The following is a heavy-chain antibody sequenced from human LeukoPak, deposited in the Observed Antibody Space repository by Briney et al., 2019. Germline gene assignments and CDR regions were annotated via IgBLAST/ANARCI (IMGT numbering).Heavy chain of an antibody. D-gene: IGHD1-26*01. CDR3: AREVGRNAFDV. CDR1: GYTFSDNH. J-gene: IGHJ3*01. Sequence: ASVTVSCKASGYTFSDNHMYWIRQAPGQGLECMGWISPNSGGTNYAQKFQGMITMTGDTSISTGYMELSSLRSDDTAVYYGAREVGRNAFDVGGQGTMVTVSS. CDR2: ISPNSGGT. V-gene: IGHV1-2*02.